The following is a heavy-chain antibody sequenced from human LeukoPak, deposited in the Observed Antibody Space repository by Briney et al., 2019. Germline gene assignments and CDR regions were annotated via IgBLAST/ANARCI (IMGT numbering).Heavy chain of an antibody. Sequence: GGSLILSCAASGFTFSSYSMSWVRQAPGKGLEWVSYVSSGAGTIYYADSVKGRFTISRDDAKNSVYLQMNNLRVEDTAVYYCAGDAADSSFLNWFDPWGQGTLVIVSS. CDR3: AGDAADSSFLNWFDP. CDR1: GFTFSSYS. D-gene: IGHD3-22*01. V-gene: IGHV3-48*04. J-gene: IGHJ5*02. CDR2: VSSGAGTI.